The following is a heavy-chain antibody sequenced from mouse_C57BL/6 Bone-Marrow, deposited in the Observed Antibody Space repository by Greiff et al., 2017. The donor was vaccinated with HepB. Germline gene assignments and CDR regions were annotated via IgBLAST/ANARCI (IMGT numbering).Heavy chain of an antibody. CDR1: GYTFTSYW. CDR2: IYPGSGST. Sequence: QVQLQQPGAELVKPGASVKMSCKASGYTFTSYWITWVKQRPGQGLEWIGDIYPGSGSTNYNEKFKSKATLTVDTSSSTAYMQLSSLTSEDSAVYYCARGYYGSSYHYAMDYWGQGTSVTVSS. CDR3: ARGYYGSSYHYAMDY. J-gene: IGHJ4*01. D-gene: IGHD1-1*01. V-gene: IGHV1-55*01.